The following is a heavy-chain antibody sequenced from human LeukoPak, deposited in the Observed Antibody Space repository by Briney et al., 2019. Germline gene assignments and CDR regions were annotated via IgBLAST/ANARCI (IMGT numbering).Heavy chain of an antibody. J-gene: IGHJ6*03. CDR3: ARGYCSGGSCYSSYYYSYMDV. D-gene: IGHD2-15*01. Sequence: SETLSLICTVSGGSISSSSYYWGWIRQPPGKGLEWIGSINYSGSTYYNPSLKSRVTISVDRSKNQFSLKLSSVTAADTAVYYCARGYCSGGSCYSSYYYSYMDVWGKGTTVTVSS. V-gene: IGHV4-39*07. CDR1: GGSISSSSYY. CDR2: INYSGST.